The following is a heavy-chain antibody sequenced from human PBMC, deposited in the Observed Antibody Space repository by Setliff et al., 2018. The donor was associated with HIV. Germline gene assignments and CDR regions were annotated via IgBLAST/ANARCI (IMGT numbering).Heavy chain of an antibody. CDR1: NYSITSNYYW. CDR3: AHASGYTYFD. D-gene: IGHD5-12*01. Sequence: TLSLTCIVSNYSITSNYYWAWIRQPPGKALEWLALIFWDETKRYSPSLKNRLTITKDTSKNQVVLTMTNMDPVDTATYYCAHASGYTYFDWGQGTLVTVSS. CDR2: IFWDETK. J-gene: IGHJ4*02. V-gene: IGHV2-5*02.